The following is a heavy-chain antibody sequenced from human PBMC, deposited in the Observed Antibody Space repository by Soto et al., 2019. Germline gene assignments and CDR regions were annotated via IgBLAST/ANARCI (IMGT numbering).Heavy chain of an antibody. J-gene: IGHJ6*02. Sequence: QVQLQESGPGLVKPSGTLSLTCAVSGGSISSSHWWSWVRQAPGTGLEWIGEIYHSGSTSYNPSRKSRVTIAVDKSRGQFALKLSSVTAADTAVYYCARAIISSWFYNDGMDVWGQGTTVTVSS. CDR1: GGSISSSHW. D-gene: IGHD6-13*01. CDR3: ARAIISSWFYNDGMDV. V-gene: IGHV4-4*02. CDR2: IYHSGST.